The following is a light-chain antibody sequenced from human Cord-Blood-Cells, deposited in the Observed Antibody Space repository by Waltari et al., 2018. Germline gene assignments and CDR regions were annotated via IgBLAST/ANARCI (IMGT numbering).Light chain of an antibody. Sequence: QSALTQPASVSGSPGQSITISCTGTSSDVGGYNYVSWYQQHPGKAPKLMIYDVSKRPSGVPDRFSGSKSGNTASLTISGLQAEDEADYYCCSYTSSSTYVFGTGTKVTVL. CDR1: SSDVGGYNY. CDR2: DVS. V-gene: IGLV2-14*01. J-gene: IGLJ1*01. CDR3: CSYTSSSTYV.